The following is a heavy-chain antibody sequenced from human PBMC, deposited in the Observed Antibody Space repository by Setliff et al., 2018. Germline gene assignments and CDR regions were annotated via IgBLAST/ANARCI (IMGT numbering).Heavy chain of an antibody. Sequence: GSLRLSCAASGFTFSNAWMTWVRPAPGKGLEWVGRIKSKADGGTTDYVAPVKGRFTISRDDSKNTLFLQMNNLKIEDTAVYYCTTWPENGGYYYYYYMDVWGKGTTVTVSS. CDR3: TTWPENGGYYYYYYMDV. V-gene: IGHV3-15*01. J-gene: IGHJ6*03. CDR2: IKSKADGGTT. D-gene: IGHD3-16*01. CDR1: GFTFSNAW.